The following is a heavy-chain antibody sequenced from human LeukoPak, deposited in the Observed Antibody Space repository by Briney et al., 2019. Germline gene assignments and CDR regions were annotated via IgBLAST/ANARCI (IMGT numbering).Heavy chain of an antibody. CDR3: ARSPELERRSYDYYYMDV. CDR1: VYTFNNYV. Sequence: ASVKVSCKSSVYTFNNYVVTWVRQAPGQGLEWMGWIRPYNGDTKYGQNLQGRVTMTTDTTTSTAYMELRSLRSDDTAVYYCARSPELERRSYDYYYMDVWGKGTTVTISS. J-gene: IGHJ6*03. CDR2: IRPYNGDT. D-gene: IGHD1-1*01. V-gene: IGHV1-18*04.